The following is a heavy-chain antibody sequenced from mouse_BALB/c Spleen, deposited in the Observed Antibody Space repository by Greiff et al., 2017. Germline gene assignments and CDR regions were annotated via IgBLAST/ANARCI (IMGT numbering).Heavy chain of an antibody. J-gene: IGHJ2*01. Sequence: EVKLVESGGGLVQPKGSLKLSCAASGFTFNTYAMNWVRQAPGKGLEWVARIRSKSNNYATYYADSVKDRFTISRDDSQSMLYLQMNNLKTEDTAMYYCVRREYGDYWGQGTTLTVSS. V-gene: IGHV10-1*02. CDR1: GFTFNTYA. CDR2: IRSKSNNYAT. D-gene: IGHD2-10*02. CDR3: VRREYGDY.